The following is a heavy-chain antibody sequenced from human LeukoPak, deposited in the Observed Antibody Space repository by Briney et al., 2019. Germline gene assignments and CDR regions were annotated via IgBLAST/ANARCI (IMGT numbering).Heavy chain of an antibody. CDR1: GYSISSGYY. CDR2: IYHSGST. V-gene: IGHV4-38-2*02. Sequence: SETLSLTCTVSGYSISSGYYWGWIRQPPGKGLEWIGSIYHSGSTYYNPSLKSRVTISVDTSKNQFSLKLSSVTAVDTAVYYCARVRYDSSGYYPTGWFDPWGQGTLVTVSS. CDR3: ARVRYDSSGYYPTGWFDP. J-gene: IGHJ5*02. D-gene: IGHD3-22*01.